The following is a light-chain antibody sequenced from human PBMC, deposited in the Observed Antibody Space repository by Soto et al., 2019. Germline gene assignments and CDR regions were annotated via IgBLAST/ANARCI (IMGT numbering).Light chain of an antibody. CDR3: QQYNDYLLA. Sequence: DIQMTQSPSTLSASVGDRVTITCRASQSISSWLAWYQQKPGKAPKLLIYKASNLESAVPSRFSGSGSGTEFTLTISSLQPDDFATYYCQQYNDYLLAFGPGTKVDFK. V-gene: IGKV1-5*03. CDR2: KAS. J-gene: IGKJ3*01. CDR1: QSISSW.